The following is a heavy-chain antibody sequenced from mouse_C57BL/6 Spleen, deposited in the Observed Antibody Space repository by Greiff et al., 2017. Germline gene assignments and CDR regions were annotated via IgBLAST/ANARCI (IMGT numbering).Heavy chain of an antibody. V-gene: IGHV1-82*01. D-gene: IGHD1-1*01. J-gene: IGHJ3*01. CDR2: IYPGDGDT. CDR1: GYAFSSSW. CDR3: ARSNCGSSYAWFAY. Sequence: VQLQQSGPELVKPGASVKISCKASGYAFSSSWMNWVKQRPGKGLEWIGRIYPGDGDTNYNGKFKGKATLTADNSASTAYMQLSSLTSEDSAVYVRARSNCGSSYAWFAYWGQGTLVTVSA.